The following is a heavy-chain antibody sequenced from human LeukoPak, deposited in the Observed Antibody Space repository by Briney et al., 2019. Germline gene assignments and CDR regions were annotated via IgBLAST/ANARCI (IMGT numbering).Heavy chain of an antibody. CDR1: GFTFSSFG. CDR2: ISSTGGTA. D-gene: IGHD2-15*01. CDR3: AENGDRGAYCSGGSCYPYYYYNMDV. J-gene: IGHJ6*03. V-gene: IGHV3-23*01. Sequence: PGGSLRLSCAASGFTFSSFGMSWVRQAPGKGLEWVSAISSTGGTAYYADSVKGRFTISRDNSKNTLYLQMNSLRAEDTAIYYCAENGDRGAYCSGGSCYPYYYYNMDVWGKGTTVTISS.